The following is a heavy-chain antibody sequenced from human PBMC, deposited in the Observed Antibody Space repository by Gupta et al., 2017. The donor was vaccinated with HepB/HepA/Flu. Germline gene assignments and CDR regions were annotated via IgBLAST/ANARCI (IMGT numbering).Heavy chain of an antibody. CDR1: GGSISNYY. V-gene: IGHV4-59*01. J-gene: IGHJ6*03. Sequence: QVQLQESGPGQVKASETLSLSCTVSGGSISNYYWSWIRQPPGKGLEWIGHIYYSGSTNYNPSLKSRVTISLDTSKKQFSLGLTSVTAADTGIYYCARGYYYTNMDVWGQGTTVTVS. CDR3: ARGYYYTNMDV. CDR2: IYYSGST.